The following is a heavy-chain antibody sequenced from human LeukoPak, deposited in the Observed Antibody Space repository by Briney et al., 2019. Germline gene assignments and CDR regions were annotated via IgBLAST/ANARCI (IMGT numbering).Heavy chain of an antibody. J-gene: IGHJ4*02. V-gene: IGHV3-30*04. D-gene: IGHD6-6*01. CDR2: ISYDGSNK. CDR3: ARAHGSPSAPGTWNDY. Sequence: GGSLRLSCAASGFTFSSYAMHWVRQAPGKGLEWVAVISYDGSNKYYADSVKGRFTISRDNSKNTLYLQMNSLRAEDTAVYYCARAHGSPSAPGTWNDYWGQGTLVTVSS. CDR1: GFTFSSYA.